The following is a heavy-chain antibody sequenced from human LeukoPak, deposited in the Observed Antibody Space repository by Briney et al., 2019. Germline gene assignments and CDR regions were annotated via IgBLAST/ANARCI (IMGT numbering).Heavy chain of an antibody. CDR3: ARVPATSYYGMDV. Sequence: SETLSRTCTVSGGSISSGGYYWSWIRQHPGKGLEWIGYIYYSGSTYYNPSLKSRVTISVDTSKNQFSLKLSSVTAADTAVYYCARVPATSYYGMDVWGQGTTVTVSS. CDR2: IYYSGST. V-gene: IGHV4-31*03. J-gene: IGHJ6*02. CDR1: GGSISSGGYY.